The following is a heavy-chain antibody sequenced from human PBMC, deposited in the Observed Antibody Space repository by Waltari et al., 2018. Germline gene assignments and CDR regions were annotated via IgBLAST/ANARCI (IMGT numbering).Heavy chain of an antibody. CDR3: ARGRNSGFDY. D-gene: IGHD2-15*01. CDR2: KYYRSKWYN. J-gene: IGHJ4*02. Sequence: QVHLQQSVPELVKPSHTLSLTCHISGDSLSSNGVAWNWIRQSPSRGLEWLGRKYYRSKWYNDYAVSVKSRITINPDTSKNQFSLQLNSVTPDDTALYYCARGRNSGFDYWGQGTLVTVSS. V-gene: IGHV6-1*01. CDR1: GDSLSSNGVA.